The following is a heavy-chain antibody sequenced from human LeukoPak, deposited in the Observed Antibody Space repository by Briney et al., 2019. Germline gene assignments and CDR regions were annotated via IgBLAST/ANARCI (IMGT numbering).Heavy chain of an antibody. CDR1: GFTFSSYA. CDR3: ARDCYDSSGYYYEIYYYYGMDV. Sequence: GGSLRLSCAASGFTFSSYAMHWVRQAPGKGLEWVSYISSSGSTIYYADSVKGRFTISRDNAKNSLYLQMNSLRAEDTAVYYCARDCYDSSGYYYEIYYYYGMDVWGQGTTVTVSS. J-gene: IGHJ6*02. CDR2: ISSSGSTI. V-gene: IGHV3-48*04. D-gene: IGHD3-22*01.